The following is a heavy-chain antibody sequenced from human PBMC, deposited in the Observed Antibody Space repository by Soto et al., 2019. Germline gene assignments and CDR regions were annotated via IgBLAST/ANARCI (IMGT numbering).Heavy chain of an antibody. CDR3: AREVRYYDTDY. D-gene: IGHD3-22*01. J-gene: IGHJ4*02. CDR2: IWYDGSNK. CDR1: GFTFSSYG. Sequence: GGSLRLSCAASGFTFSSYGMHWVRQAPGKGLEWVAVIWYDGSNKYYADSVKGRFTISRDNSKNTLYLQMNSLRAEDTAVYYCAREVRYYDTDYWGQGTLVTVSS. V-gene: IGHV3-33*01.